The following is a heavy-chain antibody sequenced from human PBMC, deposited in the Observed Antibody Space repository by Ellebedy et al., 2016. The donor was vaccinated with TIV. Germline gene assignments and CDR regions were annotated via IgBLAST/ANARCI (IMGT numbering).Heavy chain of an antibody. J-gene: IGHJ4*02. D-gene: IGHD3-16*02. V-gene: IGHV1-69*13. CDR3: ARGGAVLRLGELSFPDY. Sequence: SVKVSCXASGGTFSSYAISWVRQAPGQGLEWMGGIIPIFGTANYAQKFQGRVTITADESTSTAYMELSSLRSEDTAVYYCARGGAVLRLGELSFPDYWGQGTLVTVSS. CDR2: IIPIFGTA. CDR1: GGTFSSYA.